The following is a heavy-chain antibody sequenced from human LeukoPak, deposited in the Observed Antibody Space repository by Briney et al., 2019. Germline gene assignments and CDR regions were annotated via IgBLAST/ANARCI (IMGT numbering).Heavy chain of an antibody. CDR2: IYYSGST. Sequence: PGGSLRLSCTASGFTFSNFWMGWVRQPPGKGLEWIGSIYYSGSTYYNPSLKSRVTISVDTSKNQFSLKLSSVTAADTAVYYCASQRATGPYDYWGQGTLVTVSS. V-gene: IGHV4-39*01. D-gene: IGHD2-15*01. J-gene: IGHJ4*02. CDR1: GFTFSNFW. CDR3: ASQRATGPYDY.